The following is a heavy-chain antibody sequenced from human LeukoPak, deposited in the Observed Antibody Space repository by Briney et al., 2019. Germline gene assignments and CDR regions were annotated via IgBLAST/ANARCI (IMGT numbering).Heavy chain of an antibody. V-gene: IGHV1-46*01. J-gene: IGHJ4*02. CDR1: GYTFTSYY. CDR3: ARDPRSTDYYDSSAYYFDY. CDR2: INPSGGST. Sequence: ASVKVSCKASGYTFTSYYMHWVRRAPGQGLEWMGIINPSGGSTSYAQKFQGRVTMTRDTSTSTVYMELSSLRSEDTAVYYCARDPRSTDYYDSSAYYFDYWGQGTLVTVSS. D-gene: IGHD3-22*01.